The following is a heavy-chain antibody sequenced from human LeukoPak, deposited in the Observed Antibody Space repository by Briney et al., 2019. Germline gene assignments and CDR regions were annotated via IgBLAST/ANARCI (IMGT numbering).Heavy chain of an antibody. CDR3: ARAARSSDSSGYKYYYYYYMDV. V-gene: IGHV1-18*01. Sequence: ASVKVSCXASGYTFTSYGISWVRQAPGQGLAWMGWISAYNGNTNYAQKLQGRVTMTTDTSTSTAYMELRSLRSDDTAVYYCARAARSSDSSGYKYYYYYYMDVWGKGTTVTVSS. D-gene: IGHD3-22*01. CDR2: ISAYNGNT. J-gene: IGHJ6*03. CDR1: GYTFTSYG.